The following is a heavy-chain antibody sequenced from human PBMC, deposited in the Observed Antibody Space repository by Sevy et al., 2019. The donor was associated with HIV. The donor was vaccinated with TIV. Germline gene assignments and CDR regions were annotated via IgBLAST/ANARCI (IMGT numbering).Heavy chain of an antibody. J-gene: IGHJ4*02. CDR3: AREGGSSSWNPFGY. CDR1: GFTFSSYS. D-gene: IGHD6-13*01. V-gene: IGHV3-21*01. CDR2: ISSSSSYI. Sequence: GGSLRLSCAASGFTFSSYSMNWVRQAPGKGLEWVSSISSSSSYIYYADSVKGRFTTSRDNAKNSLYLQMNSLRAEDTAVYYCAREGGSSSWNPFGYWGQGTLVTVSS.